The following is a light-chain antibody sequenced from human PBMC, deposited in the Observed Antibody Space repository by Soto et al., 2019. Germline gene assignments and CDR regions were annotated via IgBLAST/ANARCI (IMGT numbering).Light chain of an antibody. V-gene: IGKV3-11*01. CDR1: QSVNIY. J-gene: IGKJ1*01. Sequence: EFVLTQSPATLSLSPGERATLSCRASQSVNIYLAWYQQKPGQAPRLLIYDASTRATGVPARFSGSGSGTDFTLTISSLEPEDFAVYYCQQRSSPTCTFGQGTKVEFK. CDR3: QQRSSPTCT. CDR2: DAS.